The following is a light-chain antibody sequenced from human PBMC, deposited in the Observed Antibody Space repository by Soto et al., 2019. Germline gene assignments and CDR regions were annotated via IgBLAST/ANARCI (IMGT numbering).Light chain of an antibody. CDR3: LQYDSSPRT. V-gene: IGKV3-20*01. Sequence: EIVLTQSPGTLSLSPGERATISCRASQSVSSSYLAWYQQKPGQAPRLLIYAASNRATGIPDRLSGSGSGTDFSLTISRLEPEDFAVYYCLQYDSSPRTFGQGTKVEIK. CDR2: AAS. J-gene: IGKJ1*01. CDR1: QSVSSSY.